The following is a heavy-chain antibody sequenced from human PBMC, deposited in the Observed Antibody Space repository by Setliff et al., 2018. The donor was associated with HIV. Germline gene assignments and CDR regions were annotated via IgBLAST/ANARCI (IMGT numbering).Heavy chain of an antibody. CDR3: ARGGQYSGSYLPRDYYMDV. J-gene: IGHJ6*03. CDR2: INPSGGST. CDR1: GYTFTSYY. Sequence: ASVKVSCKASGYTFTSYYIHWVRQAPGQGLEWMGIINPSGGSTSYAQKFQGRVTMTRDTSTSTVYMELSSLRSEDTAVYYCARGGQYSGSYLPRDYYMDVWGKGTTVTVS. V-gene: IGHV1-46*01. D-gene: IGHD1-26*01.